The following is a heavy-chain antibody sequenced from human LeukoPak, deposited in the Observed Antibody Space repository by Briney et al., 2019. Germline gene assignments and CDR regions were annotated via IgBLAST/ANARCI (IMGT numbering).Heavy chain of an antibody. CDR3: ARVFYYGSGTFDL. CDR2: IYYSGST. D-gene: IGHD3-10*01. V-gene: IGHV4-59*01. Sequence: PSETLSLTCTVSGGSLSSYYWSWIRQPPGKGLEWIGYIYYSGSTTYNPSLRSRVTISVDTSKNQFSLKLSSVTAAGTAVYYCARVFYYGSGTFDLWGRGTLVTVSS. J-gene: IGHJ2*01. CDR1: GGSLSSYY.